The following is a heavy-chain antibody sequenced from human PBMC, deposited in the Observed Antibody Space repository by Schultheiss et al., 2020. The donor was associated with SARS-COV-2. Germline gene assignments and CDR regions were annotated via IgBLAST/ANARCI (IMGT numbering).Heavy chain of an antibody. V-gene: IGHV4-59*01. D-gene: IGHD5-18*01. CDR2: IYYSGST. Sequence: SQTLSLTCAVYGGSFSGYYWSWIRQPPGKGLEWIGYIYYSGSTNYNPSLKSRVTISVDTSKNQFSLKLSSVTAADTAVYYCARSENSYGSFDYWGQGTLVTVSS. CDR3: ARSENSYGSFDY. CDR1: GGSFSGYY. J-gene: IGHJ4*02.